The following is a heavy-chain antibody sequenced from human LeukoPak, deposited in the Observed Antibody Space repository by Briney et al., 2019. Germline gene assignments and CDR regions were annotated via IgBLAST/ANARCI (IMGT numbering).Heavy chain of an antibody. CDR2: ISAYNGNT. J-gene: IGHJ4*02. CDR1: GYTFTSYG. CDR3: ATHNLDYYDSSGYTY. Sequence: ASVTVSCKASGYTFTSYGISWGRQAPGQGLEWMGWISAYNGNTNYAQKHQGRVTMTTDTSTSTAYMELRSLRSDDTAVYYCATHNLDYYDSSGYTYWGQGTLVTVSS. D-gene: IGHD3-22*01. V-gene: IGHV1-18*01.